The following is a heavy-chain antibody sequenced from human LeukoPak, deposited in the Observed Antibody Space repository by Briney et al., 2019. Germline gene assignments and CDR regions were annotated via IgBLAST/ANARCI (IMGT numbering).Heavy chain of an antibody. CDR1: GFTFSSYG. CDR3: AKKRASGTVGATADQ. CDR2: ISYDGSNK. Sequence: QPGRALRLSCAASGFTFSSYGMHWVRQAPGKGLEWVAVISYDGSNKYCADSVNGRFAISRDNSRDTLYLQTNSLPAEDPAVYYCAKKRASGTVGATADQWGQGTLVTVSS. V-gene: IGHV3-30*18. J-gene: IGHJ4*02. D-gene: IGHD1-26*01.